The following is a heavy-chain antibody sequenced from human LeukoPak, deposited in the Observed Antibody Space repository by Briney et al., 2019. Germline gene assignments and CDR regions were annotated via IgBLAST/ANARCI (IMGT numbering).Heavy chain of an antibody. D-gene: IGHD3-22*01. CDR2: IWYDGSNK. J-gene: IGHJ4*02. CDR1: GFTFSSYG. V-gene: IGHV3-33*01. CDR3: ARDLDDSSGYPI. Sequence: GGSLRLSCAASGFTFSSYGMHWVRQAPGKGLEWVAVIWYDGSNKYYADSVKGRFTISRDNSKNTLYLHMNSLRAEDTAVYYCARDLDDSSGYPIWGQGTLVTVSS.